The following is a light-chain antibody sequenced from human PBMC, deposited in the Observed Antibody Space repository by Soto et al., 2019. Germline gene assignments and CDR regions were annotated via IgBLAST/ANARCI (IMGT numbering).Light chain of an antibody. J-gene: IGLJ1*01. CDR2: EVS. CDR3: SSYTSSRTLLYV. CDR1: SSDVGGYQY. Sequence: QSALTQPASVSGSPGQSVTISCTGTSSDVGGYQYVTWYQQHPGKAPKLIIYEVSNRPSGVSNRFSGSKSGNTASLTISGLQAEDEADYYCSSYTSSRTLLYVFGTGIKLTVL. V-gene: IGLV2-14*01.